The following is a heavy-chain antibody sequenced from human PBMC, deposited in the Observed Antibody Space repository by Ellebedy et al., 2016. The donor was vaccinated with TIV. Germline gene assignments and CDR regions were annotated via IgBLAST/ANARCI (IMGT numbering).Heavy chain of an antibody. D-gene: IGHD1-14*01. J-gene: IGHJ4*02. V-gene: IGHV3-30*02. Sequence: GESLKISCAASGFIFSNYGTHWVRQAPGKGLEWVAFVRYDGSKKYYADSVKGRFTISRDNSKNTLYLQMNSLRAEDTAVYYRAKDPDTFDYWGQGTLVTVSS. CDR3: AKDPDTFDY. CDR1: GFIFSNYG. CDR2: VRYDGSKK.